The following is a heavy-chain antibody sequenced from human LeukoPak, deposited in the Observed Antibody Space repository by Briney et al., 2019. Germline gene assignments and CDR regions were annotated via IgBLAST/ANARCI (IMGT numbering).Heavy chain of an antibody. CDR2: IYPADSDT. J-gene: IGHJ4*02. D-gene: IGHD1-14*01. Sequence: GESLRISCKGSGYSFTSYWIGWVRQMPGKGLEWMGIIYPADSDTRYSPSFQGQVTISADKSISTAYLQWSSLKASDTAMYYCARHSVGTGEPDYFDYWGQGTLVTVSS. V-gene: IGHV5-51*01. CDR1: GYSFTSYW. CDR3: ARHSVGTGEPDYFDY.